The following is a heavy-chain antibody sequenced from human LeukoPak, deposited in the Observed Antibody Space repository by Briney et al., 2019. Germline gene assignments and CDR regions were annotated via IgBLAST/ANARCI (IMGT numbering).Heavy chain of an antibody. Sequence: SETLSLTCTVSGGSISSYYWSWIRQPAGKGPEWIGRIYTSGNTNYNPSLKSRVTMSLDTSKSQFSLKLSSVTAADTAVYYCARWVGTGYCSGGTCYNWFDPWGQGTLVTVSS. J-gene: IGHJ5*02. CDR2: IYTSGNT. V-gene: IGHV4-4*07. CDR3: ARWVGTGYCSGGTCYNWFDP. D-gene: IGHD2-15*01. CDR1: GGSISSYY.